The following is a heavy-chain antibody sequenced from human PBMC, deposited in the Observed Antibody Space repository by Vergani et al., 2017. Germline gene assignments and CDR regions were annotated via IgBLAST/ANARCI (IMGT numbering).Heavy chain of an antibody. CDR2: INHSGST. Sequence: QVQLQQWGAGLLKPSETLSPTCAVYGGSFSGYYWCWIRQPPGKGLEWIGEINHSGSTNYNPSVKSRVTIPIDTSKNQFSLKVSSVTPADTAGYYCAREVVTPMVRGVIGYWGQGTLVTVSS. V-gene: IGHV4-34*01. D-gene: IGHD3-10*01. CDR3: AREVVTPMVRGVIGY. J-gene: IGHJ4*02. CDR1: GGSFSGYY.